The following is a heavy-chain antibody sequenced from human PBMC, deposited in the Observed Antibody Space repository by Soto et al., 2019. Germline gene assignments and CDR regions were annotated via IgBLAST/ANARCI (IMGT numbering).Heavy chain of an antibody. CDR2: IYHSGST. D-gene: IGHD3-22*01. Sequence: QLQLQESGSGLVKPSQTLSLTCAVSGGSISSGGYSWIWIRQPPGKGLVWIGYIYHSGSTYYNPSLKSRVTISVDRPQNQFSLKLSSVTAADTAVYYCARGLYYYDSSGYFVSWFDPWGQGTLVTVSS. CDR1: GGSISSGGYS. J-gene: IGHJ5*02. CDR3: ARGLYYYDSSGYFVSWFDP. V-gene: IGHV4-30-2*01.